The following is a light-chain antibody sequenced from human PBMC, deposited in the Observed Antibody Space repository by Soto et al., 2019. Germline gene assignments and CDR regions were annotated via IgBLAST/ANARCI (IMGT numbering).Light chain of an antibody. V-gene: IGLV1-47*02. CDR2: TND. J-gene: IGLJ2*01. CDR1: YSNVETNY. Sequence: QSVLTQPPSASGTPGQRVTISCSGSYSNVETNYVYWYQQVPGTAPKLLIYTNDQRPSGVPDRFSASKSGTSASLAISGIRSEDEADYCCSATDDSLGGPVFGGGTKLTVL. CDR3: SATDDSLGGPV.